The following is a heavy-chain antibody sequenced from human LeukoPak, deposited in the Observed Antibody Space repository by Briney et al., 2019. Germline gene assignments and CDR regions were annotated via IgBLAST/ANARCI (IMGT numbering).Heavy chain of an antibody. CDR1: GFDFNNYA. CDR3: AEGAAIDH. J-gene: IGHJ4*02. CDR2: MSGTGYHT. Sequence: GGSLRLSCAASGFDFNNYAMSWVRQGPGKRLEWVSAMSGTGYHTYYADSDKTYYAGSVKGRFTISRDNSKSTVYLHMNNLRLEDTAIYYCAEGAAIDHWGQGTLVTVSS. V-gene: IGHV3-23*01.